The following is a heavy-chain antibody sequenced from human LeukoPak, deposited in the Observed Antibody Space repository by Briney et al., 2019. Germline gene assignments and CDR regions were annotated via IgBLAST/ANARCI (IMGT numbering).Heavy chain of an antibody. Sequence: ASVKVSCKASGYTFTSYYMSWVRQAPGQGLEWMGIINPSGGSTSYAQKFQGRVTMTRDTSTSTVYMELSSLRSEDTAVYYCARDRPRGRSGYYDAFDIWGQGTMVTVSS. V-gene: IGHV1-46*01. CDR3: ARDRPRGRSGYYDAFDI. J-gene: IGHJ3*02. CDR2: INPSGGST. D-gene: IGHD3-3*01. CDR1: GYTFTSYY.